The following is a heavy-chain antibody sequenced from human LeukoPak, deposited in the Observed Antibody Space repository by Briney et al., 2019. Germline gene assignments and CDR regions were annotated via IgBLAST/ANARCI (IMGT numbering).Heavy chain of an antibody. J-gene: IGHJ4*02. CDR1: GGSISSSSYY. CDR3: ASLYGSGSNDY. Sequence: PSETLSLTCTVSGGSISSSSYYWGWIRQPPGKGLEWIGSIYYSGSTYYNPSHKSRVTISVDTSKNQFPLKLSSVTAADTAVYYCASLYGSGSNDYWGQGTLVTVSS. D-gene: IGHD3-10*01. CDR2: IYYSGST. V-gene: IGHV4-39*01.